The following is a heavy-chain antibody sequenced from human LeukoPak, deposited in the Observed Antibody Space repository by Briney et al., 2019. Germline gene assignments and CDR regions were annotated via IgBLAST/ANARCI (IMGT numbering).Heavy chain of an antibody. J-gene: IGHJ3*02. CDR3: ARVKDGDYVWGSYRTDAFDI. CDR1: GFTFSSYS. CDR2: VSSSSSYI. D-gene: IGHD3-16*02. Sequence: GGSLRLSCAASGFTFSSYSMNRVRQAPGKGLEWVSSVSSSSSYIYYADSVEGRFTISRDNAKNSLYLQMNSLRAEDTAVYYCARVKDGDYVWGSYRTDAFDIWGQGTMVTVSS. V-gene: IGHV3-21*01.